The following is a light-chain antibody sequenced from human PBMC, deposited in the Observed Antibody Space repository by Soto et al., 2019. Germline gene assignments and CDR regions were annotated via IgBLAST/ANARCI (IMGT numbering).Light chain of an antibody. J-gene: IGKJ3*01. Sequence: DIQMTQSPSSLSASVGDRVTITCQESQDISNYLNWYQQKSGKAPKLLIYDASNLETGVPSRFSGSGSGTDFTFTISSLQPEDIATYYCQQNDNLPPFTFGPGTKVDIK. CDR3: QQNDNLPPFT. CDR1: QDISNY. V-gene: IGKV1-33*01. CDR2: DAS.